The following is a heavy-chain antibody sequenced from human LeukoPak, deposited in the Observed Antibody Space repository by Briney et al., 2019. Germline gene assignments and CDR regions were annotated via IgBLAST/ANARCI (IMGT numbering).Heavy chain of an antibody. J-gene: IGHJ5*02. CDR2: IYYSGST. CDR1: GGSISSYY. V-gene: IGHV4-59*01. D-gene: IGHD3-16*02. Sequence: SETLSLTCTVSGGSISSYYWSWIRQPPGKGLEWIGYIYYSGSTNYNPSLKSRVTISVDTSKKQFSLKLSSVTPADTAVYYCARKSYCYPPDPWAQGTLVTVSS. CDR3: ARKSYCYPPDP.